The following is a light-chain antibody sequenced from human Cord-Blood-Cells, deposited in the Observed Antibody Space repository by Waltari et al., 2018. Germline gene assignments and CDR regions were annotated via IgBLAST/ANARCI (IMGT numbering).Light chain of an antibody. V-gene: IGLV1-47*01. CDR2: RNK. J-gene: IGLJ2*01. CDR1: SSNIGSNY. Sequence: QSVLTQPPSASGTPGQRVTISCSGSSSNIGSNYVYWYQQLPGPAPKLLSYRNKQRPSGVPDRFSGSKSGTSASLAMSGLRSEDEADYYCAAWDDSLSGVVFGGGTKLTVL. CDR3: AAWDDSLSGVV.